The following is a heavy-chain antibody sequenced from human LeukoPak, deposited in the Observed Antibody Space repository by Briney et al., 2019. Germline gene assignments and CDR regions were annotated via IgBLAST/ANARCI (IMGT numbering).Heavy chain of an antibody. D-gene: IGHD4-17*01. V-gene: IGHV3-11*01. CDR2: ISSSGSTI. CDR3: ARDPNGAYFGAFDI. J-gene: IGHJ3*02. CDR1: GFTFSDYY. Sequence: GGSLRLSCAASGFTFSDYYMSWIRQAPGKGLEWVSYISSSGSTIYYADSVKGRFTISRDNAKNTLYLQMSSLRAEDTAVYYCARDPNGAYFGAFDIWGQGTMVTLSS.